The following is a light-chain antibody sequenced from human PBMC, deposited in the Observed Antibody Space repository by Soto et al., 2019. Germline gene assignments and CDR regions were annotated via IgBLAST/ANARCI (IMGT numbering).Light chain of an antibody. CDR2: GAS. V-gene: IGKV3-20*01. J-gene: IGKJ4*01. CDR3: QQYSSSPLT. CDR1: QSVRSSH. Sequence: ILSNPSPSTMSLHLGERATLSCRTSQSVRSSHLAWYQQKSGQAPRLLIYGASNRATGIPGRFSGSGSGTDFTLAISRLEPEDFAVYHCQQYSSSPLTFGGGTKVDIK.